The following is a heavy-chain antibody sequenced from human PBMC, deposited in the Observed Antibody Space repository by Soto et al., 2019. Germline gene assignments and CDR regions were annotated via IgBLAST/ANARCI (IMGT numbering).Heavy chain of an antibody. CDR3: ARETIAARPGYYYYMDV. V-gene: IGHV4-34*01. CDR1: GGSFSGYY. D-gene: IGHD6-6*01. CDR2: INHSGST. Sequence: SETLSLTCAVYGGSFSGYYWSWIRQPPGKGLEWIGEINHSGSTNYNPSLKSRVTISADTSKNQFSLKLSSVTAADTAVYYCARETIAARPGYYYYMDVWGKGTTVTVSS. J-gene: IGHJ6*03.